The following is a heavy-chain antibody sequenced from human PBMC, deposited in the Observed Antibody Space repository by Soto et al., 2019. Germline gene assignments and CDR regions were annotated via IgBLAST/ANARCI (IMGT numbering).Heavy chain of an antibody. CDR2: ISSKADGGTT. CDR3: TTGKESTVFYFLKWFFHY. CDR1: GFTLSNAW. Sequence: PGGSLRLSCAASGFTLSNAWMSWVRQAPGKGLEWVGRISSKADGGTTDYPAPVKGRFTISRDDLKNTLYLQINSLETEDTAVYFCTTGKESTVFYFLKWFFHYWGQGTQVTVSS. V-gene: IGHV3-15*01. D-gene: IGHD3-3*01. J-gene: IGHJ4*02.